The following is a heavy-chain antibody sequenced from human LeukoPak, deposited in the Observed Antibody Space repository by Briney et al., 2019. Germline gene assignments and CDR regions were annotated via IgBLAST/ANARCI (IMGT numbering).Heavy chain of an antibody. CDR1: GFTFSSYS. D-gene: IGHD5-12*01. CDR3: AREIGYRGYEDL. V-gene: IGHV3-21*01. CDR2: ISSSSSYI. J-gene: IGHJ2*01. Sequence: GGSLRLSCAASGFTFSSYSMNWVRQAPGKGLEWVSSISSSSSYIYYADSVKGRFTISRDNAKNSLYLQMNSLRAEDTAVYYCAREIGYRGYEDLWGRGTLFTVSS.